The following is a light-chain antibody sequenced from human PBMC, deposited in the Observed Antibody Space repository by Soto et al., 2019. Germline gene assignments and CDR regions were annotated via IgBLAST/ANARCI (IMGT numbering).Light chain of an antibody. Sequence: HSALTQPASVSGAPGQSVTISRTGTNSDVNYVSWHQQHPGKAPKLMIYEVINRSSGVSTRFSGSKSGNTASLTISGLQAEDEADYYCSSSTSSNTFVSGTRTKVTVL. CDR2: EVI. V-gene: IGLV2-14*01. J-gene: IGLJ1*01. CDR1: NSDVNY. CDR3: SSSTSSNTFV.